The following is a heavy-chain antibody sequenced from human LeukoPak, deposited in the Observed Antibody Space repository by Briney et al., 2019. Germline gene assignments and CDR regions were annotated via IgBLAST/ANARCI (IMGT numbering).Heavy chain of an antibody. CDR1: GGSNSSSRYY. CDR3: ARRDYGGNVDY. J-gene: IGHJ4*02. D-gene: IGHD4-23*01. CDR2: ISYTGTT. Sequence: SETLSLTCTVSGGSNSSSRYYWGWIRQPPGKGLEWIGSISYTGTTYYNPSLKSRVNISVDTSKNQFSLRLSSVTAADTAVYYCARRDYGGNVDYWGQGTLVTVSS. V-gene: IGHV4-39*01.